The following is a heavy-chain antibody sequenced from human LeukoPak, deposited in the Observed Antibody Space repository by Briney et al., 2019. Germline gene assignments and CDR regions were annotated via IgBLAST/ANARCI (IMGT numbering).Heavy chain of an antibody. CDR2: IYYSGST. Sequence: PSETLSLTCTVSGGSISSSSYYWGWIRQPPGRGLEWIGSIYYSGSTYYNPSLKSRVTISVDTSKNQFSLKLTSVTAADTAVYYCARLRRRAIAAAGFDPWGQGTLVTVSS. CDR3: ARLRRRAIAAAGFDP. J-gene: IGHJ5*02. V-gene: IGHV4-39*07. D-gene: IGHD6-13*01. CDR1: GGSISSSSYY.